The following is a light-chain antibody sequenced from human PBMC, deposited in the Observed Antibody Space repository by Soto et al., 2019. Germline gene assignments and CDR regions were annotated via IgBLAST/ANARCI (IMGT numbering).Light chain of an antibody. J-gene: IGKJ4*01. V-gene: IGKV3-20*01. CDR1: QSVRSSY. Sequence: EIVLTQSPGTLSLSPGERATLTFSASQSVRSSYLAWYQQQPGQAPRLLIHGASRRATGIPDRFSGSGSGTDFTLTISRLEPEDFAMYYCQQFGRSPLLTFGGGTKVDIK. CDR2: GAS. CDR3: QQFGRSPLLT.